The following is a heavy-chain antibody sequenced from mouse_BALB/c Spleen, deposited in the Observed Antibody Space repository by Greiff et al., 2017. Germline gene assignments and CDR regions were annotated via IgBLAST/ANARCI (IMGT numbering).Heavy chain of an antibody. CDR3: ARSGDGYYKSWFAY. J-gene: IGHJ3*01. Sequence: EVQLQESGPGLVKPSQSLSLTCTVTGYSITSDYAWNWIRQFPGNKLEWMGYISYSGSTSYNPSLKSRISITRDTSKNQFFLQLNSVTTEDTATYYCARSGDGYYKSWFAYWGQGTLVTVSA. CDR1: GYSITSDYA. V-gene: IGHV3-2*02. CDR2: ISYSGST. D-gene: IGHD2-3*01.